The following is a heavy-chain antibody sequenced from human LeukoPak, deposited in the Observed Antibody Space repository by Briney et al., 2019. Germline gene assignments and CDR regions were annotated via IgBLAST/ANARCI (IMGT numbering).Heavy chain of an antibody. CDR1: GYSMKYDY. J-gene: IGHJ4*02. CDR2: IYTGGTT. D-gene: IGHD1-26*01. CDR3: ARDNSGSYPPIFDS. V-gene: IGHV4-4*07. Sequence: PSETLSLTCTVSGYSMKYDYWSWVRQPAGKGLEWIARIYTGGTTNYNPSLKNRATISVGKSNNQFSLKLTSVTAADTAIYYCARDNSGSYPPIFDSWGQGTLVTVSS.